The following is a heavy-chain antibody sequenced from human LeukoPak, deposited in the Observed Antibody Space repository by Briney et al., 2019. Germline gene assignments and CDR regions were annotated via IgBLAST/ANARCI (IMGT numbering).Heavy chain of an antibody. CDR1: GGSIASSSYY. D-gene: IGHD4-11*01. J-gene: IGHJ4*02. V-gene: IGHV4-39*01. CDR3: ARHVAIRNYVGRLDC. Sequence: SEPLSLTCTVSGGSIASSSYYWGWIRQPPGKGLEWIATIFYSGSTYYNPSHKRRFTISVDTSKSPFSPKKTPVTAPPPAVYNFARHVAIRNYVGRLDCWRQGILVTASS. CDR2: IFYSGST.